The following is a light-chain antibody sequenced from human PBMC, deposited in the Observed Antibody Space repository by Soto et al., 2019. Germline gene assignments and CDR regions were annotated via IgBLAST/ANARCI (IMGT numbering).Light chain of an antibody. J-gene: IGLJ2*01. CDR2: GNN. CDR3: QSYDSSLRGSV. CDR1: SSNIGAGFD. V-gene: IGLV1-40*01. Sequence: QSVLTQPPSVSGAPGQRVIISCTGRSSNIGAGFDVYWHQQLPGTAPKLLINGNNNRPSGVPDRFSGSKSGTSASLAISGLQAEDEADYYCQSYDSSLRGSVFGGGTKLTVL.